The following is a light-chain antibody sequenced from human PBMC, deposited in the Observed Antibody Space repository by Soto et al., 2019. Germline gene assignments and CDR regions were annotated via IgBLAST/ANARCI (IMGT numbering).Light chain of an antibody. CDR1: QSISNY. CDR3: QQSYITPCT. CDR2: AAS. J-gene: IGKJ1*01. Sequence: DIQMTQSPSSLSTSVGDRVTITCRTSQSISNYLNWYQQKPGKVPKLLIYAASRLQSGVPSRFSASGSGTDFTLTISSLQTEVFAYYYCQQSYITPCTFGQGTKVEIK. V-gene: IGKV1-39*01.